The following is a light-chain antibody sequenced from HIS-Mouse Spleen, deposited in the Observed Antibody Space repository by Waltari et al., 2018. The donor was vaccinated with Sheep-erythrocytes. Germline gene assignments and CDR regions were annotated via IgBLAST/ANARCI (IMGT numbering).Light chain of an antibody. CDR2: DVS. J-gene: IGLJ1*01. CDR3: CSYAGSYNHV. Sequence: QSALTQPRSVSGSPGPSVTISCPGTRSHVGGYNYVSWYQQHPGKAPKLMIYDVSKRPSGVPDRFSGSKSGNTASLTISGLQAEDEADYYCCSYAGSYNHVFATGTKVTVL. V-gene: IGLV2-11*01. CDR1: RSHVGGYNY.